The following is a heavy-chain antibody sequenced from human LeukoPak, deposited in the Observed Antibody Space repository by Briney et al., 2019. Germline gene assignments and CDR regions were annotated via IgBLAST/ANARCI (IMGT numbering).Heavy chain of an antibody. D-gene: IGHD3-10*01. CDR1: GGSFSGYY. CDR2: INHSGST. J-gene: IGHJ4*02. Sequence: SETLSLTCAVYGGSFSGYYWSWIRQPPGKGLEWIGEINHSGSTNYNPSLKSRVTISVDTSKNQFSLKLSSVTAADTAVYYCARRGMVRGDFDYWGQGTLVTVSS. V-gene: IGHV4-34*01. CDR3: ARRGMVRGDFDY.